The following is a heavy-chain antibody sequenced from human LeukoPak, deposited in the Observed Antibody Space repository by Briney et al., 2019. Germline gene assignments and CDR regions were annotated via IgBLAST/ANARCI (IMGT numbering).Heavy chain of an antibody. CDR2: LNWNGDVT. V-gene: IGHV3-20*04. Sequence: PGGSLRLSCAASGFTFNDYGMTWVRQAPGKGLEWVSGLNWNGDVTRYADSVKGRFTISRDNAKNSVYLQMDSLRAEDTAFYYCARGYGAGNYRHPYYGTDVWGQGTTVTVSS. CDR1: GFTFNDYG. D-gene: IGHD3-10*01. CDR3: ARGYGAGNYRHPYYGTDV. J-gene: IGHJ6*02.